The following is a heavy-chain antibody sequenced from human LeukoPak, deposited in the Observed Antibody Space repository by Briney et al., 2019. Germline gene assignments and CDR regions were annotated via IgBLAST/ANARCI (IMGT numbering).Heavy chain of an antibody. CDR2: ISSSGSTI. D-gene: IGHD6-19*01. CDR1: GFTFSSYE. Sequence: SGGSLRLSCAASGFTFSSYEMNWVRQAPGKGLEWVSYISSSGSTIYYADSVKGRFTISRDNSKNTLYLQMNSLRAEDTAVYYCAKDGSYSSGWIDYWGQGTLVTVSS. V-gene: IGHV3-48*03. CDR3: AKDGSYSSGWIDY. J-gene: IGHJ4*02.